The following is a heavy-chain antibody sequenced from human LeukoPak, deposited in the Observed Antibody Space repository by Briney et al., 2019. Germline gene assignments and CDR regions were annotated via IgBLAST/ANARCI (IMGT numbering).Heavy chain of an antibody. J-gene: IGHJ5*02. V-gene: IGHV3-23*01. CDR3: AKARDAYNYYWFDP. CDR1: GFTFSSYA. D-gene: IGHD5-24*01. CDR2: ISGGYRSAT. Sequence: GGSLRLSCAASGFTFSSYAMSWVRQAPGKGLEWVSAISGGYRSATDYADSVKGRFTISRDNYDNTLYLEMNSLRAEDTALYYCAKARDAYNYYWFDPWGQGTLVTVSS.